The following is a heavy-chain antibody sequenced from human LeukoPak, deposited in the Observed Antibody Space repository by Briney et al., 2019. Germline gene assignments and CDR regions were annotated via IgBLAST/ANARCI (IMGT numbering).Heavy chain of an antibody. CDR1: GYSIRSDSY. J-gene: IGHJ5*02. Sequence: PSETLSLTCDVSGYSIRSDSYWGWVRQPPGKGLEWIASISHTGSTCYNPSLKSRVTMSVDTSKNQFSLNLSSVTAADTAVYYCARNATVIRALRFLERGGWFDPWGQGTLVTVSS. V-gene: IGHV4-38-2*01. CDR2: ISHTGST. D-gene: IGHD3-3*01. CDR3: ARNATVIRALRFLERGGWFDP.